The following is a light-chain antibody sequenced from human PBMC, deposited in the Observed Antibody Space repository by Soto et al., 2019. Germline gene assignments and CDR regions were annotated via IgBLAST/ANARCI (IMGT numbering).Light chain of an antibody. CDR1: QGIGSY. CDR2: AAS. CDR3: QQYYSFPLLT. V-gene: IGKV1-8*01. J-gene: IGKJ4*01. Sequence: IQMTQSPSSLSASVGDRVTITCRASQGIGSYLAWFQQKPGKAPKLLMYAASTLQSGVPSRFSGSGSGTDFTLTINYLQSEDFATYYCQQYYSFPLLTFGGGTKVDIK.